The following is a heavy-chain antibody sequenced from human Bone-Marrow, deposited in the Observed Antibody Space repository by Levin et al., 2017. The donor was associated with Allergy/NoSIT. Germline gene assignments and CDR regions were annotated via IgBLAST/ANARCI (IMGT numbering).Heavy chain of an antibody. J-gene: IGHJ4*02. Sequence: SETLSLTCAVSGGSISSSNWWSWVRQPPGKGLEWIGEIYHSGSTNYNPSLKSRVTISVDKSKNQFSLKLSSVTAADTAVYYCARKSQCAGYSGSYSCGYFDYWGQGTLVTVSS. D-gene: IGHD1-26*01. CDR2: IYHSGST. V-gene: IGHV4-4*02. CDR3: ARKSQCAGYSGSYSCGYFDY. CDR1: GGSISSSNW.